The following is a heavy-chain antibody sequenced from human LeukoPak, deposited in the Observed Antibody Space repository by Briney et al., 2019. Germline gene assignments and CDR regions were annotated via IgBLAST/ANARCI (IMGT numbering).Heavy chain of an antibody. Sequence: ASVKVSCKASDYTFTSYGISWVRQAPGQGLEWMGWIGTYAGNTNYAQNLQGRVTMTTDTSTSTAYMELRSLRSDDTAMYYCARVGDSSVHSHNLDYWGRGTLVTVSS. CDR2: IGTYAGNT. J-gene: IGHJ4*02. V-gene: IGHV1-18*01. CDR1: DYTFTSYG. D-gene: IGHD3-22*01. CDR3: ARVGDSSVHSHNLDY.